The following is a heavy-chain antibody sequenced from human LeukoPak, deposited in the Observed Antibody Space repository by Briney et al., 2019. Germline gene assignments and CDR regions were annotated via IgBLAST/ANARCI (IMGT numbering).Heavy chain of an antibody. V-gene: IGHV1-18*01. Sequence: ASVKVSCKASGYTFTSYGISWVRHAPGQGLEWMGWISAYNGNTNYAQKLQGRVTMTTDTSTSTAYMELSSLRSEHTAVYYCARGQYSSGFLHGPYYYYYYMDVWGKGTTVSISS. J-gene: IGHJ6*03. CDR3: ARGQYSSGFLHGPYYYYYYMDV. CDR2: ISAYNGNT. D-gene: IGHD6-19*01. CDR1: GYTFTSYG.